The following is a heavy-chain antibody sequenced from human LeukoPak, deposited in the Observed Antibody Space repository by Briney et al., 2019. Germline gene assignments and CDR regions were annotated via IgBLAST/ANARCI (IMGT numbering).Heavy chain of an antibody. CDR1: GGRFKSYG. D-gene: IGHD1-26*01. CDR2: IIPIIDRP. J-gene: IGHJ3*01. V-gene: IGHV1-69*06. Sequence: SVKVSCKTVGGRFKSYGFSWVRQAPGQGLEWMGGIIPIIDRPNYAQKFEGRVTITADKSTNTTYMEISSLTSDDTAVYYCARDAQWELRAFDVWGRGTMVIVSS. CDR3: ARDAQWELRAFDV.